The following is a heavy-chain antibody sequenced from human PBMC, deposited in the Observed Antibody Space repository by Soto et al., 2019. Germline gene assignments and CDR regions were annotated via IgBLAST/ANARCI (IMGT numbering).Heavy chain of an antibody. CDR1: VFTFISYS. D-gene: IGHD6-6*01. Sequence: GWSLRLSCVSSVFTFISYSMNWVRQAPGKGLGWVSYISSSSSTIYYADSVKGRFTISRDNAKKSLYLQMSSLRDEDTAVYYCARDLYSRSSGVYWGQGTLVTVSS. CDR3: ARDLYSRSSGVY. V-gene: IGHV3-48*02. CDR2: ISSSSSTI. J-gene: IGHJ4*02.